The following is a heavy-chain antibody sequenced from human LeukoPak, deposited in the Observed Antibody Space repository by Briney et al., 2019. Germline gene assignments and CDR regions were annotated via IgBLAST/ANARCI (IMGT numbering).Heavy chain of an antibody. CDR1: GGTFSSYA. Sequence: SVKVSCKASGGTFSSYAISWVRQAPGQGLEWMGGITPIFGTANYAQKFQGRVTITTDESTSTAYMELSSLRSEDTAVYYCARGDYGDYFYYFDYWGQGTLVTVSS. CDR2: ITPIFGTA. D-gene: IGHD4-17*01. CDR3: ARGDYGDYFYYFDY. V-gene: IGHV1-69*05. J-gene: IGHJ4*02.